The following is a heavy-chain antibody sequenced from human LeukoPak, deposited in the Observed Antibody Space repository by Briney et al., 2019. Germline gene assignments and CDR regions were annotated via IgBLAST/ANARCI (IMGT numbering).Heavy chain of an antibody. J-gene: IGHJ4*01. D-gene: IGHD5-24*01. V-gene: IGHV3-43*02. Sequence: GGSLCPSPAASGFTFDDYAIHWVRQAPGKGLEWVSLISGDGGSTYYADSVKGRFTISRDNSKNSLYLQMNSLRTEDTALYYCAEERDTGYFDYWGKRVLVTVSS. CDR3: AEERDTGYFDY. CDR2: ISGDGGST. CDR1: GFTFDDYA.